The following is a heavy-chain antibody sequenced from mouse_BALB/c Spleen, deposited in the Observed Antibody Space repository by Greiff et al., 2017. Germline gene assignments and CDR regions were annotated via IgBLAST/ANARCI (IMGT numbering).Heavy chain of an antibody. D-gene: IGHD2-4*01. Sequence: EVKLVESGGGLVQPGGSLKLSCAASGFDFSRYWMSWVRQAPGKGLEWIGEINPDSSTINYTPSLKDKFIISRDNAKNTLYLQMSKVRSEDTALYYCARPMDMITTEFAYWGQGTLVTVSA. CDR3: ARPMDMITTEFAY. V-gene: IGHV4-1*02. J-gene: IGHJ3*01. CDR1: GFDFSRYW. CDR2: INPDSSTI.